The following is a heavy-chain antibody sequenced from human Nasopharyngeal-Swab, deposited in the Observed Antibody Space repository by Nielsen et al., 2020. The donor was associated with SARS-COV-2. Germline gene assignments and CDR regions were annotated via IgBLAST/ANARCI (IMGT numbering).Heavy chain of an antibody. Sequence: GESLKISCAASGFTFSSYDMHWVRQATGKGLEWVSAIGTAGDTYYPGSVKGRFTISRENAKNSLYLQMNSLRAEDTAVYYCAREDNWNYGVPYFDYWGQGTLVTVSS. CDR2: IGTAGDT. J-gene: IGHJ4*02. V-gene: IGHV3-13*01. D-gene: IGHD1-7*01. CDR3: AREDNWNYGVPYFDY. CDR1: GFTFSSYD.